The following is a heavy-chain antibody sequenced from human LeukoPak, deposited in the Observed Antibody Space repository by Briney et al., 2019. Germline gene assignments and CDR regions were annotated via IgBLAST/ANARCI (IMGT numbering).Heavy chain of an antibody. V-gene: IGHV6-1*01. CDR2: TYYRSKWYN. Sequence: SQTLSLTCAISGDSVSSNSATWDWIRQSPSRGLEWLGRTYYRSKWYNDYAVSVKSRVTINPDASKNQFSLQLNSVTPEDTAVYYCAREGSDGYLFDYWGQGSLVIVSS. J-gene: IGHJ4*02. CDR3: AREGSDGYLFDY. D-gene: IGHD3-22*01. CDR1: GDSVSSNSAT.